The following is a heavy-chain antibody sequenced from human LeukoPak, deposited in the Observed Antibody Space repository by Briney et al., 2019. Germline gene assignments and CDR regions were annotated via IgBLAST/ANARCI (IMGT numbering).Heavy chain of an antibody. V-gene: IGHV7-4-1*02. D-gene: IGHD2-2*02. J-gene: IGHJ6*02. Sequence: ASVKVSCEASGYTFTSYAMNWVRQAPGQGLEWMGWINTNTGNPTYAQGFTGRFVFSLDTSVSTAYLQISSLKAEDTAVYYCARELLSGCSSTSCYTDYYYYGMDVWGQGTTVTVSS. CDR1: GYTFTSYA. CDR3: ARELLSGCSSTSCYTDYYYYGMDV. CDR2: INTNTGNP.